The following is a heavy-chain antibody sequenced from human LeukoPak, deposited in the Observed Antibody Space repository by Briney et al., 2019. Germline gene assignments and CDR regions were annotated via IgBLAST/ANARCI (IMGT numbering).Heavy chain of an antibody. CDR3: ARSSESYDSSGYYSYYFDY. V-gene: IGHV4-61*02. CDR1: GDSISSGSYY. CDR2: IYRSGRT. Sequence: SETLSLTCTVSGDSISSGSYYWSWIRQPAGKGLEWIGRIYRSGRTNYNPSLKSRVTISVDTSKNQFSLKLRSVTAADTAVYYCARSSESYDSSGYYSYYFDYWGQGTLVTVSS. J-gene: IGHJ4*02. D-gene: IGHD3-22*01.